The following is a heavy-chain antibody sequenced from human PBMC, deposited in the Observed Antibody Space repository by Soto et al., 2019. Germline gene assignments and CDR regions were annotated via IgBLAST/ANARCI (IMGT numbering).Heavy chain of an antibody. J-gene: IGHJ4*02. V-gene: IGHV3-48*02. CDR1: GFTFSDYP. CDR2: IRTISSAI. CDR3: ARETASFVS. Sequence: QLVESGGGLVQPGGSLRLSCAASGFTFSDYPMNWVRQAPGKGLEWVSSIRTISSAIYFADSVRCRFTISRDNARNSLYLQMTGLRDEDTAVYYCARETASFVSWGQGTLVTVSS.